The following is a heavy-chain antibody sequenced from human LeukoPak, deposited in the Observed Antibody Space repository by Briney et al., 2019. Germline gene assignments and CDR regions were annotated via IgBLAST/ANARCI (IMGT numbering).Heavy chain of an antibody. D-gene: IGHD6-13*01. J-gene: IGHJ4*02. CDR3: GKDKQQLAYFDY. CDR1: GFTFSNYG. CDR2: ISSGGST. Sequence: PGGSLRLSCAASGFTFSNYGMSWVRQAPGKGLEWVSAISSGGSTYYADSVKGRFTISRDNSKNTLYLQMNSLRAEGTALYYCGKDKQQLAYFDYWGQGTLVTVSS. V-gene: IGHV3-23*01.